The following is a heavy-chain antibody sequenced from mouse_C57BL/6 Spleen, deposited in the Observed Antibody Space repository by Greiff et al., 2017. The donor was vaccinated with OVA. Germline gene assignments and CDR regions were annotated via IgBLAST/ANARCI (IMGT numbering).Heavy chain of an antibody. CDR1: GFSLTSYG. J-gene: IGHJ3*01. V-gene: IGHV2-2*01. D-gene: IGHD1-1*01. Sequence: VKLQQSGPGLVQPSQSLSNTCTVSGFSLTSYGVHWVRQSPGKGLEWLGVIWSGGSTDYNAAFISRLSISKDNSKSQVFFKMNSLQADDTAIYYCARGSLAYWGQGTLVTVSA. CDR2: IWSGGST. CDR3: ARGSLAY.